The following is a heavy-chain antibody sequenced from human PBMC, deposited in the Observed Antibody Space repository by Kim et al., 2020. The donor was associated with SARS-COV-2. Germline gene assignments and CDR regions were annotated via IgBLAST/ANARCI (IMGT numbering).Heavy chain of an antibody. V-gene: IGHV1-3*01. D-gene: IGHD3-22*01. CDR1: GYTFTSYA. CDR2: INAGNGNT. CDR3: ARGGVAAYYYDSSGYQKFEY. J-gene: IGHJ4*02. Sequence: ASVKVSCKASGYTFTSYAMHWVRQAPGQRLEWMGWINAGNGNTKYSQKFQGRVTITRDTSASTAYMELSSLRSEDTAVYYCARGGVAAYYYDSSGYQKFEYWGQGTLVTVSS.